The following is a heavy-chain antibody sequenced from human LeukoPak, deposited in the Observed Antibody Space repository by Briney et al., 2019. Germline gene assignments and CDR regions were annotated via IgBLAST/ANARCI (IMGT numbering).Heavy chain of an antibody. J-gene: IGHJ4*02. Sequence: ASVEVSCKASGYTFTSYDINWVRQATGQGLEWMGWVNPNSGNTGYAQKFQGRVTMTRNTAISTVYMELSSLRSEDTAVYYCARGGIAAAGVDYWGQGTLVTVSS. CDR1: GYTFTSYD. D-gene: IGHD6-13*01. CDR3: ARGGIAAAGVDY. V-gene: IGHV1-8*01. CDR2: VNPNSGNT.